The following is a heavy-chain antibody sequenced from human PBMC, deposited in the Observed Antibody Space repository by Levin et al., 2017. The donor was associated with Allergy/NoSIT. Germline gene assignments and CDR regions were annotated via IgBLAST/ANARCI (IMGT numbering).Heavy chain of an antibody. CDR1: GFTFSSYS. CDR3: ARGAGVWGSYRFEDAFDI. Sequence: GGSLRLSCAASGFTFSSYSMNWVRQAPGKGLEWVSYISSSSSTIYYADSVKGRFTISRDNAKNSLYLQMNSLRDEDTAVYYCARGAGVWGSYRFEDAFDIWGQGTMVTVSS. V-gene: IGHV3-48*02. CDR2: ISSSSSTI. D-gene: IGHD3-16*02. J-gene: IGHJ3*02.